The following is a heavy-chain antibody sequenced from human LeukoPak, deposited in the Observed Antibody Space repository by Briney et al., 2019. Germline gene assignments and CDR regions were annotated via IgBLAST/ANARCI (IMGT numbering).Heavy chain of an antibody. CDR3: ARVHSSSWAYFDN. J-gene: IGHJ4*02. CDR1: GSTFSSYD. Sequence: AGGSLRLSCAASGSTFSSYDMHWVRQAPAKGLEWVAVIWYDGSSKYYADSVKGRFTISRDNSKNTLYLQMDSLRAEDTAVYYCARVHSSSWAYFDNWGQGTLVTVSS. CDR2: IWYDGSSK. V-gene: IGHV3-33*01. D-gene: IGHD6-13*01.